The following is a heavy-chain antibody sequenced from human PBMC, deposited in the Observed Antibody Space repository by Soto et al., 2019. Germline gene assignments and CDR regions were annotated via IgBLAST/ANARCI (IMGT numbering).Heavy chain of an antibody. D-gene: IGHD5-18*01. J-gene: IGHJ4*02. CDR1: GGSISSGGYY. Sequence: PSETLSLTCTVSGGSISSGGYYWSWIRQHPGKGLEWIGYIYYSGSTYYNPSLKSRVTISVDTSKNQFSLKLSSVTAADTAVYYCARVAGIQLWVFDYWGQGTLVTVSS. CDR2: IYYSGST. V-gene: IGHV4-31*03. CDR3: ARVAGIQLWVFDY.